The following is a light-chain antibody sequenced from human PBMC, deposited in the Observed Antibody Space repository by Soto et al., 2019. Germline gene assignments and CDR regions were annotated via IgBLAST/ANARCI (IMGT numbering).Light chain of an antibody. CDR3: QQYGSSPT. CDR1: QSVSSSY. CDR2: DVS. Sequence: EIVLTQSPGTLSLSPGERATLSCRSSQSVSSSYLAWYQQKPGQAPRLLIYDVSSRATGIPDRFSGSGSGTDFTLTISRLEPEAFAVYYCQQYGSSPTFGQGTKVEIK. V-gene: IGKV3-20*01. J-gene: IGKJ1*01.